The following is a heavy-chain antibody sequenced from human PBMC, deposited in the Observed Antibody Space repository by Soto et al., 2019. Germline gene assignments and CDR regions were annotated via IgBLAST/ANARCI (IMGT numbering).Heavy chain of an antibody. CDR3: ARDLMGAMVTGYYYGMDV. CDR2: INPNSGGT. V-gene: IGHV1-2*02. CDR1: GYTFTGYY. J-gene: IGHJ6*02. D-gene: IGHD5-18*01. Sequence: ASVKVSCKASGYTFTGYYMHWVRQAPGQGLEWMGWINPNSGGTNYAQKFQGRVTMTRDTSISTAYMELSRLRSDDTAVYYCARDLMGAMVTGYYYGMDVWGQGTTVTVSS.